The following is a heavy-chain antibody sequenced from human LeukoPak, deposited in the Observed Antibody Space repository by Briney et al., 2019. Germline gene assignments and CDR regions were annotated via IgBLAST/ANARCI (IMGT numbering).Heavy chain of an antibody. J-gene: IGHJ5*02. D-gene: IGHD3-3*02. CDR1: GYTFTSYG. Sequence: GASVKVSCKASGYTFTSYGISWVRQAPGQGLEWMGWTSAYNGNTNYAQKLQGRVTMTTDTFTSTAYMELRSLRSDDTAVYYCARDRIFGVVIKYNWFDPWGQGTLVTVSS. CDR3: ARDRIFGVVIKYNWFDP. V-gene: IGHV1-18*01. CDR2: TSAYNGNT.